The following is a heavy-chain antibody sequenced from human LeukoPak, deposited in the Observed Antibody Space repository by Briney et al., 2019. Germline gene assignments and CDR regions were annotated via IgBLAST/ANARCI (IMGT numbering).Heavy chain of an antibody. CDR3: AKDSWGSG. Sequence: GGSLRLSCAASGFTFSTYGMHWVRQAPGKGLEWVAVIPYDGSNKYYADSVKGRFTISRDNSKNTLYLQMNSLRAEDTAVYYCAKDSWGSGGGQGTLVTVSS. CDR2: IPYDGSNK. CDR1: GFTFSTYG. J-gene: IGHJ4*02. V-gene: IGHV3-30*18. D-gene: IGHD7-27*01.